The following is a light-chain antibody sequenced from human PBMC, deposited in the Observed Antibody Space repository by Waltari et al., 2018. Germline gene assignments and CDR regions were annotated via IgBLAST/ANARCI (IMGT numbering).Light chain of an antibody. CDR2: DVT. Sequence: QSALTQPASVSGSPGQSITISCSGVGSAVGASDHVSWHQHHPGKAPQVIIYDVTNRPSGVSDRFSASKSANTASLTISRLQPEDEADYYCSSQTLDGLVLFGGGTRLTVL. V-gene: IGLV2-14*03. CDR1: GSAVGASDH. J-gene: IGLJ2*01. CDR3: SSQTLDGLVL.